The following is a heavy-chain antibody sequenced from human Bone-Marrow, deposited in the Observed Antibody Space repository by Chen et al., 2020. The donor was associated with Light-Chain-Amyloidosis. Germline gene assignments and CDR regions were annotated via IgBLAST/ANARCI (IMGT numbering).Heavy chain of an antibody. V-gene: IGHV3-7*01. CDR3: ARGDRGGNNNDELFDY. Sequence: EVQLVESGGDLVQPGGSLRLSCAASGFTFSSYWMTWVRQAPGKGLEWVANIKHDGSEKYYVDSVKGRFTISRDNAKNSLYLQMNSLRAEDTAVYYCARGDRGGNNNDELFDYWGQGTLVTVSS. D-gene: IGHD3-10*01. CDR2: IKHDGSEK. J-gene: IGHJ4*02. CDR1: GFTFSSYW.